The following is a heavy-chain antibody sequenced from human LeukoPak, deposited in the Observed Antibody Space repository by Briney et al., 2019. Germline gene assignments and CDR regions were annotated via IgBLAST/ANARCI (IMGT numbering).Heavy chain of an antibody. CDR1: GFSFTTYY. J-gene: IGHJ4*02. D-gene: IGHD5-12*01. CDR2: IRLRDGGA. CDR3: GRADPVGSGHAGFYSDY. V-gene: IGHV1-2*02. Sequence: ASVTDSCKESGFSFTTYYLYWMRQDPAGGLEWRRWIRLRDGGAISSQRYQNRFIVTTDTSTNPACRELRTLRSANTAVYFWGRADPVGSGHAGFYSDYWGQGTLVTVSS.